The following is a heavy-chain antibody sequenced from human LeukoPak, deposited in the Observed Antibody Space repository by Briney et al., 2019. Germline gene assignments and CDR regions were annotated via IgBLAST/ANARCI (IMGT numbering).Heavy chain of an antibody. D-gene: IGHD6-19*01. CDR1: GFIFTRYG. V-gene: IGHV1-18*01. J-gene: IGHJ4*02. CDR3: ARDPTNTSGRYAHSDY. CDR2: ISAYNGDT. Sequence: ASVKVSCKTSGFIFTRYGITWVRQAPGQRLELMGCISAYNGDTHYAQTFQGRVTMTKDTSTTTAYMELRSLTSDDTAVYYCARDPTNTSGRYAHSDYWGQGTLITVSS.